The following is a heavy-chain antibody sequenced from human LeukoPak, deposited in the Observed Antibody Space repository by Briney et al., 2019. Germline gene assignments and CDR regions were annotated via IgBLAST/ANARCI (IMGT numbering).Heavy chain of an antibody. CDR3: ARDDQTLPFDS. D-gene: IGHD2-15*01. V-gene: IGHV3-23*01. Sequence: GGSLRLSCAASGFTFSSYAMSWVRQAPGKGLEWVSAISGSGGSTYYADSLKGRFTISRDNAKNSLYLQMNSLRAEDTAVYYCARDDQTLPFDSWGQGTLVTVSS. CDR1: GFTFSSYA. J-gene: IGHJ4*02. CDR2: ISGSGGST.